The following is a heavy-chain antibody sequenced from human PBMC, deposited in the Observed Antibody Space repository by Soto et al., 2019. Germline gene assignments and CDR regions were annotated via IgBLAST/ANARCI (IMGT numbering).Heavy chain of an antibody. Sequence: GSAVKASCKTSGYTFTSYGISWVRQAPGQGLEWMGWINTYSGDTIYAQKVQGRVSMTTDTSTSTAYMDLKSLRADDTAMYYCARVSLSMVVLPLGVCWGQGARVIVSS. CDR3: ARVSLSMVVLPLGVC. J-gene: IGHJ4*02. CDR2: INTYSGDT. V-gene: IGHV1-18*04. D-gene: IGHD2-15*01. CDR1: GYTFTSYG.